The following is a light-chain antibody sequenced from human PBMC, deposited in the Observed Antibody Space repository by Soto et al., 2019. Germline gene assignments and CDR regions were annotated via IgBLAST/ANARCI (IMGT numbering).Light chain of an antibody. CDR2: YDD. CDR1: SSNIGNNA. Sequence: QSVLTQPPSVSEAPRQRVTISCSGSSSNIGNNAVNWYQQLPGKAPKLLIYYDDLLPSGVSDRFSGSKSGTSASLAISGLQSEDEADYHCAGWDDSLNGYVFGTGTKVTVL. J-gene: IGLJ1*01. V-gene: IGLV1-36*01. CDR3: AGWDDSLNGYV.